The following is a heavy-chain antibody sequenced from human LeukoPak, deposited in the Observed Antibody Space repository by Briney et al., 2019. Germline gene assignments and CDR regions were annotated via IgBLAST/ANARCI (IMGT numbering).Heavy chain of an antibody. CDR3: ARRGYNGWLSNDH. CDR1: GDSIRGSSYY. V-gene: IGHV4-39*01. D-gene: IGHD3-9*01. J-gene: IGHJ4*02. CDR2: IFYSGTT. Sequence: SETLSLTCTVSGDSIRGSSYYWGWIRQPPGKGLEWIGSIFYSGTTYYNPSLKGRVTMSVDTSKNQFSLKLSSVTAADTAVHYCARRGYNGWLSNDHWGQGTLVTVSS.